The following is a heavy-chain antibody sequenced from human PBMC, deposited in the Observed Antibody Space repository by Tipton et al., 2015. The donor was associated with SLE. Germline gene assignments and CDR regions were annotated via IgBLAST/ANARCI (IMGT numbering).Heavy chain of an antibody. Sequence: GLVKPSETLSLTCNVSGGSISSSYWSWIRQPPGKGLEWIGEINHSGSTNYNPSLKSRVTISVDTSKNHFSLRLTSVTAADTAVYYCARDPDYGDDADDYWGQGTLVTVSS. CDR1: GGSISSSY. D-gene: IGHD4-17*01. CDR3: ARDPDYGDDADDY. V-gene: IGHV4-59*12. CDR2: INHSGST. J-gene: IGHJ4*02.